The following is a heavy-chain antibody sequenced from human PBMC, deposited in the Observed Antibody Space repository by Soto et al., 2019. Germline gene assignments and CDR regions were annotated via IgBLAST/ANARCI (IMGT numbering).Heavy chain of an antibody. J-gene: IGHJ3*02. D-gene: IGHD3-10*01. CDR3: AKTAPLVDGSGSYFAFDI. Sequence: GGSLRLSCAASGFTFSSYAMSWVRQAPGKGLEWVSAISGSGGSTYYADSVKGRFTISRDNSKNTLYLQMNSLRAEDTAVYYCAKTAPLVDGSGSYFAFDIWGQRTMVTVSS. CDR1: GFTFSSYA. CDR2: ISGSGGST. V-gene: IGHV3-23*01.